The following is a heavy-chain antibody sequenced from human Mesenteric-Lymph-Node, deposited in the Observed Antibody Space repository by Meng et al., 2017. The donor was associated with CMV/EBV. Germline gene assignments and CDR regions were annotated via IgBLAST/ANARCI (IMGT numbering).Heavy chain of an antibody. V-gene: IGHV4-34*01. CDR2: INHSGST. CDR1: GGSFSGYY. Sequence: VQIQQWGAVLLKPSETLPLTCAVYGGSFSGYYWSWIRQPPGKGLEWIGEINHSGSTNYNPSLKSRVTISVDTSKNQFSLKLSSVTAADTAVYYCARHQRWLKSEGGFNYWGQGTLVTVSS. D-gene: IGHD4-23*01. CDR3: ARHQRWLKSEGGFNY. J-gene: IGHJ4*02.